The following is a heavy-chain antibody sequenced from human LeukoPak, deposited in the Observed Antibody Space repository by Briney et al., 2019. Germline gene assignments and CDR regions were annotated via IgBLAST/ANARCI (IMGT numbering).Heavy chain of an antibody. CDR1: DYSISSGYY. CDR2: MYHRGST. Sequence: SETLSLTCSVSDYSISSGYYWGWIRPPPGKGLEWIGSMYHRGSTYYNPSLKSRVTISVDKSKNQFSLKLSSVTAADTAVYYCARSTAAEGGWAFDIWGQGTMVTVSS. J-gene: IGHJ3*02. V-gene: IGHV4-38-2*02. D-gene: IGHD3-16*01. CDR3: ARSTAAEGGWAFDI.